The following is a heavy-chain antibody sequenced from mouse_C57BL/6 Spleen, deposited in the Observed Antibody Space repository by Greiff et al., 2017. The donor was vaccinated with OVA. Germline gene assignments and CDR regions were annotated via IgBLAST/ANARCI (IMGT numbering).Heavy chain of an antibody. V-gene: IGHV1-64*01. CDR1: GYTFTSYW. J-gene: IGHJ1*03. CDR3: ARFPDYYGSSGFDV. CDR2: IHPNSGST. Sequence: QVQLQQPGAELVKPGASVKLSCKASGYTFTSYWMHWVKQRPGQGLEWIGMIHPNSGSTNYNEKFKSKATLTVDNSSSTAYMQLSSLTSEDSAVYYCARFPDYYGSSGFDVWGTGTTVTVSS. D-gene: IGHD1-1*01.